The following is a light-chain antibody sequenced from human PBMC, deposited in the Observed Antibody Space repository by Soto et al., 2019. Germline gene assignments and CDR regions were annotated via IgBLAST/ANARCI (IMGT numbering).Light chain of an antibody. CDR2: GAT. CDR3: QQYGSSPRVT. V-gene: IGKV3-20*01. Sequence: IDLTLSPGTQSLPPREEATLSYRARQSVDSNYLAWYQQKAGQTPRLIIYGATGRADGIPHRFSGSGSGTDFTLTISRLEPEDFAVYYCQQYGSSPRVTFGQGTRLEIK. CDR1: QSVDSNY. J-gene: IGKJ5*01.